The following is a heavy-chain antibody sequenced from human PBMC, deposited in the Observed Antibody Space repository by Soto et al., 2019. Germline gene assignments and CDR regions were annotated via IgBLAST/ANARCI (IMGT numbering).Heavy chain of an antibody. V-gene: IGHV3-23*01. J-gene: IGHJ4*02. CDR2: IDRRGGST. Sequence: PGGSLRLSCTASGFIFDTYGMDWVRQAPGKGLEWVSAIDRRGGSTYYANFAKGRFTISRDSSKNMLYLQMNSLRAEDTAIYYCAKELGHARPFDFWGQGTLVTVSS. CDR3: AKELGHARPFDF. CDR1: GFIFDTYG. D-gene: IGHD6-6*01.